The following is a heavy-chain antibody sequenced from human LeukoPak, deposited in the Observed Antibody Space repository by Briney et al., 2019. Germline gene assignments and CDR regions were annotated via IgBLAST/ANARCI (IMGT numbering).Heavy chain of an antibody. J-gene: IGHJ5*02. V-gene: IGHV3-11*01. D-gene: IGHD1-26*01. CDR3: AKGKWELQA. CDR1: GFYFANYA. Sequence: GGSLRLSCAASGFYFANYAMSWVRQAPGKGLEWVSYISGGGSTIYYADSVKGRFTISRDNAKNSLYLQMNSLRAEDTAVYYCAKGKWELQAWGQGTLVTVSS. CDR2: ISGGGSTI.